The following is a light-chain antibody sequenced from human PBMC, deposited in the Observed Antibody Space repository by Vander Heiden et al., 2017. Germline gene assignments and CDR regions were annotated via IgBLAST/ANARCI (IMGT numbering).Light chain of an antibody. Sequence: DVVLNPPHLPLSVPPEQPATMSCKSKQSLLRSNRKTYLDWYQQKPGQPPHLLIYEAYNRVPGVPDRFSGSGSGTDFTLNISRLEAEDVGVYYCMQNIQLPCTFGGGTKVEIK. CDR2: EAY. CDR1: QSLLRSNRKTY. J-gene: IGKJ4*01. CDR3: MQNIQLPCT. V-gene: IGKV2D-29*01.